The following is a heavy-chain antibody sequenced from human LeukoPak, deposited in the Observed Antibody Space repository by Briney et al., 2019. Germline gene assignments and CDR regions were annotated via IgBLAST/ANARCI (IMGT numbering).Heavy chain of an antibody. CDR1: GFIFSNYA. CDR3: AKTSGSGGYYYYYMDV. CDR2: ISSNGEST. Sequence: GGSLRLSCAASGFIFSNYARHWVRQAPGKGLDYVSGISSNGESTYYANSVKGRFTISRDNSKNTLYLQMGSLRAEEMAVYYCAKTSGSGGYYYYYMDVWGKGTTVTVSS. D-gene: IGHD1-26*01. V-gene: IGHV3-64*01. J-gene: IGHJ6*03.